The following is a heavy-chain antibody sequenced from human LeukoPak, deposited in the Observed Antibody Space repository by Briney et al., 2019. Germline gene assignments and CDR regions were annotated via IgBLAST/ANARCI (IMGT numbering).Heavy chain of an antibody. Sequence: GGSLRLSCAASGPTFSSHWMSWVRQAPGQGLEWVANISPDGDRENYVDSVKGRFSISRDNAKNSLFLQMHSLRAEDTAVYYCASKFPYCSGGSCALGGPGTLVTVSS. CDR3: ASKFPYCSGGSCAL. CDR2: ISPDGDRE. CDR1: GPTFSSHW. J-gene: IGHJ4*02. D-gene: IGHD2-15*01. V-gene: IGHV3-7*01.